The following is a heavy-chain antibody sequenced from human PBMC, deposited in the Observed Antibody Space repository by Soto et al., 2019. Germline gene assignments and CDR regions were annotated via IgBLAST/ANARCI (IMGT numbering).Heavy chain of an antibody. V-gene: IGHV3-23*01. CDR2: ITGIDGRT. D-gene: IGHD2-15*01. Sequence: HPGGSLRLSCVGSGFTFGNYAMSWVRQAPGKGLEWVPSITGIDGRTYYADSVKGRFTISRDNPKNTLYLQMNNLRAEDTAMFYCAKDRGPYCSGGICYPPSWFDPWGQGTQVTVSS. CDR3: AKDRGPYCSGGICYPPSWFDP. J-gene: IGHJ5*02. CDR1: GFTFGNYA.